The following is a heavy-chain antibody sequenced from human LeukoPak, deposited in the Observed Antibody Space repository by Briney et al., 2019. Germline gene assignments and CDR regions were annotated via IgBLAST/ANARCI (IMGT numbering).Heavy chain of an antibody. V-gene: IGHV4-30-4*01. CDR2: IYYSGST. CDR1: GGSISSSNW. D-gene: IGHD4-17*01. J-gene: IGHJ4*02. Sequence: PSETLSLTCAVSGGSISSSNWWSWVRQPPGKGLEWIGYIYYSGSTYYNPSLKSRVTISVDTSKNQFSLKLSSVTAADTAVYYCARENGDYVFFDYWGQGTLVTVSS. CDR3: ARENGDYVFFDY.